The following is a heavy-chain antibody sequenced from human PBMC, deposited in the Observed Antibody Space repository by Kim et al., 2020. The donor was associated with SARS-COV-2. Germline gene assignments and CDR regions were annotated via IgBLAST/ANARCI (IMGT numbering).Heavy chain of an antibody. CDR3: AKDLSYSTTYLGY. V-gene: IGHV3-30*02. D-gene: IGHD6-13*01. Sequence: GGSLRLSCAASGFTLSSYGMHWVRQAPGKGLEWVGFTSFDGRNQYYGDAVKGRFTMSRDNSKNTLYLQMNSLTAEDTAVYYCAKDLSYSTTYLGYWGQGTLVTVSS. J-gene: IGHJ4*02. CDR2: TSFDGRNQ. CDR1: GFTLSSYG.